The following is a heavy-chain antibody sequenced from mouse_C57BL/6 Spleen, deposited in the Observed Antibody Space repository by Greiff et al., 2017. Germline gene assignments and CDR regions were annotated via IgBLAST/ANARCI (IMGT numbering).Heavy chain of an antibody. CDR1: GYTFTSYW. V-gene: IGHV1-50*01. Sequence: VQLQQPGAELVKPGASVKLSCKASGYTFTSYWMQWVKQRPGQGLEWIGEIDPSVSYTNYNQKFKGKATLTVDTSSSTAYMQLSSLTAEDSAVYYCARGGFDYWGQGTTLTVSS. J-gene: IGHJ2*01. CDR2: IDPSVSYT. CDR3: ARGGFDY.